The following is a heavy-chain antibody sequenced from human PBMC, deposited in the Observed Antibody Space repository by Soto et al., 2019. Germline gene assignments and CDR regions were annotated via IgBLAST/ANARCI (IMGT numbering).Heavy chain of an antibody. CDR3: ARDLPPYDRSKQPAGAFED. J-gene: IGHJ4*02. D-gene: IGHD3-22*01. CDR1: GSSFTGDY. V-gene: IGHV4-4*07. CDR2: VFGNGGGTP. Sequence: QVQLQELGPGLLRPSETLSLTCSVSGSSFTGDYWSWIRQPAGKGLEWIGRVFGNGGGTPIYKSSIQTRVTMSVDPPMTQFPLKLTSVTAADTAVYYCARDLPPYDRSKQPAGAFEDWGQGILVTVSS.